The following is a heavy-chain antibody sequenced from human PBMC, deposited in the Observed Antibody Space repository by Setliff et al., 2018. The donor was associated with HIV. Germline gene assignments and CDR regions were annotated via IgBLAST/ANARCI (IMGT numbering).Heavy chain of an antibody. J-gene: IGHJ4*02. CDR3: ARFSSVYAAIDN. CDR1: GYTFNSYL. V-gene: IGHV1-3*01. D-gene: IGHD2-2*01. Sequence: ASVKVSCKASGYTFNSYLVYWVRQAPGQRLEWMGWIHPGNDNREYSQRFQGGLTMTRDTSASMVYMELNSLTSEDTAVYFCARFSSVYAAIDNWGPGTLVTVSS. CDR2: IHPGNDNR.